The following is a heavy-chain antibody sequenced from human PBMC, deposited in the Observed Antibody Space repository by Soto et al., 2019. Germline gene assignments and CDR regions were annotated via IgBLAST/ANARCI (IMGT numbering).Heavy chain of an antibody. CDR1: GYSFTSYW. D-gene: IGHD5-18*01. V-gene: IGHV5-51*01. CDR3: ARSNQLWLGFGGMDV. CDR2: IYPGDSDT. J-gene: IGHJ6*02. Sequence: PGESLKISCKGSGYSFTSYWIGWVRQMPGKGLEWMGIIYPGDSDTRYSPSFQGQVTISADKSISTAYLQWSSLKASDTAMYYCARSNQLWLGFGGMDVWGQGTTVTVSS.